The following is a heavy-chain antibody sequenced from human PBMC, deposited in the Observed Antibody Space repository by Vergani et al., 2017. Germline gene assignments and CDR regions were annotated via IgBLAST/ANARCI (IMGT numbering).Heavy chain of an antibody. CDR3: ARDGALYCSSTSCSRYYYMDV. CDR2: MSYDGGNK. CDR1: GFSFSSHA. V-gene: IGHV3-30-3*01. J-gene: IGHJ6*03. D-gene: IGHD2-2*01. Sequence: VQLAESGGGRVQPGRSLRLSCAASGFSFSSHAIHWVRQAPGKGLEWVAVMSYDGGNKYYADSVKGRFTISRDNSKNTLYLQMNSLRAEDTAVYYCARDGALYCSSTSCSRYYYMDVWGKGTTVTVTS.